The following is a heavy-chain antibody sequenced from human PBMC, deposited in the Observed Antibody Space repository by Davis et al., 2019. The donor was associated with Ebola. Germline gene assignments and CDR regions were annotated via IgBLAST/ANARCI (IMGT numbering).Heavy chain of an antibody. CDR2: INPNSGGT. V-gene: IGHV1-2*04. D-gene: IGHD3-10*01. Sequence: AASVKVSCKASGGTFNNYAISWVRQAPGQGLEWMGWINPNSGGTNYAQKLQGWVTMTRDTAISTAYMELSRLRSDDTAVYYCARVRSGTVWFDPWGQGTLVTVSS. CDR1: GGTFNNYA. CDR3: ARVRSGTVWFDP. J-gene: IGHJ5*02.